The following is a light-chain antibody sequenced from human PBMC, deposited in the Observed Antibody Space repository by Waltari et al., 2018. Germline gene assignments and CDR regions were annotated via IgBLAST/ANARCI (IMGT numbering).Light chain of an antibody. J-gene: IGLJ1*01. V-gene: IGLV1-40*01. CDR1: SPNIGAGYD. Sequence: QSVLAQPPSVSGAPGQRVTISCTGSSPNIGAGYDVHWYQQLPGTAPKLLIFGNNNRPSGVPDRFSGSKSGTSASLAITGLQAEDEADYYCQSYDSSLSGSEVFGTGTKVTVL. CDR2: GNN. CDR3: QSYDSSLSGSEV.